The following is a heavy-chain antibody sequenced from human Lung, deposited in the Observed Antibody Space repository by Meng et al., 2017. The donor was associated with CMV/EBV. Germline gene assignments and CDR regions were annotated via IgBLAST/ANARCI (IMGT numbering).Heavy chain of an antibody. CDR3: AKRGGNANAFYFDY. V-gene: IGHV3-23*01. J-gene: IGHJ4*02. Sequence: SGFTFNTYAMSWGRQAPGKVLEWVATVDNSGGTTIYADSVKGRFTIARDNSKDTIYLQMNRLRADDTAIYYCAKRGGNANAFYFDYWGQGTLVTVSS. CDR1: GFTFNTYA. D-gene: IGHD3-16*01. CDR2: VDNSGGTT.